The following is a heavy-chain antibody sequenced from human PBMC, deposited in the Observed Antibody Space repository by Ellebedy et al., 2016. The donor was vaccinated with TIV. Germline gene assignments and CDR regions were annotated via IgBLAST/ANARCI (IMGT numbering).Heavy chain of an antibody. D-gene: IGHD6-19*01. Sequence: MPSETLSLTCTVSGGSISSSNYYWGWIRQPPGKGLEWIGSIYYDGRLYYNPSFKSRVTISLDTSKNQFSLNLSSVTAADTAVYYCARFSPVGAVAEYWGQGTLVTVSS. CDR1: GGSISSSNYY. J-gene: IGHJ4*02. CDR2: IYYDGRL. V-gene: IGHV4-39*07. CDR3: ARFSPVGAVAEY.